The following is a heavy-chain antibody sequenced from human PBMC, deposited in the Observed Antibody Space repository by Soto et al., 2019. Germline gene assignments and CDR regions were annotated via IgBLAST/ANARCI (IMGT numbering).Heavy chain of an antibody. D-gene: IGHD6-13*01. V-gene: IGHV4-31*02. Sequence: TLAITWTVSGGSISSGGYYWSWIRQHPGKGLEWIGYIYSSGSTYYNPSLKSRVTISVDTSKNQFSLKLSSVTAADTAVYYCARDIAAADYYYGMDVWGQGTTVTVSS. J-gene: IGHJ6*02. CDR3: ARDIAAADYYYGMDV. CDR1: GGSISSGGYY. CDR2: IYSSGST.